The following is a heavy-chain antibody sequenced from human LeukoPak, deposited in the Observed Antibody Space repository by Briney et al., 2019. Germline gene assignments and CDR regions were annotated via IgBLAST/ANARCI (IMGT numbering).Heavy chain of an antibody. Sequence: PGGSLRLSCAASGFIFSSYGMHWVRQAPGKGPEGVTFIRYDGSNEDYADSAKGRFTISRDNSKNTVYLQMNSLRVEDTAVYYCAKDRAIAAVGTGPLNYWGQGTLVIVSS. CDR1: GFIFSSYG. CDR2: IRYDGSNE. J-gene: IGHJ4*02. D-gene: IGHD6-13*01. CDR3: AKDRAIAAVGTGPLNY. V-gene: IGHV3-30*02.